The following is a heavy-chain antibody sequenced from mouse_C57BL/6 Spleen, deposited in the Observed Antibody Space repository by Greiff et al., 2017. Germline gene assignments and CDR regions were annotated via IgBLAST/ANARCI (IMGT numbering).Heavy chain of an antibody. CDR1: GFTFSSYA. J-gene: IGHJ3*01. V-gene: IGHV5-9-1*02. D-gene: IGHD2-4*01. Sequence: EVNVVESGEGLVKPGGSLKLSCAASGFTFSSYAMSWVRQTPEKRLEWVAYISSGGDYIYYADTVKGRFTISRDNARNTLYLQMSSLKSEDTAMYYCTREGDYDVFAYWGQGTLVTVSA. CDR3: TREGDYDVFAY. CDR2: ISSGGDYI.